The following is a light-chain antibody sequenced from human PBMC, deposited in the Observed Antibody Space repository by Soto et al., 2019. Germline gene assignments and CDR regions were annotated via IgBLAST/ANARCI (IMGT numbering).Light chain of an antibody. J-gene: IGLJ2*01. V-gene: IGLV1-40*01. CDR2: RNT. Sequence: QSVLTQPPSVSGAPGQGVTISCTGSSANIGAGYDVHWYRQLPGTAPRLLIYRNTTRPSGVPDRFFGSKSGTSASLAITGLQAEADADYYCHSYDSSLSGVVFGGGTQLTVL. CDR1: SANIGAGYD. CDR3: HSYDSSLSGVV.